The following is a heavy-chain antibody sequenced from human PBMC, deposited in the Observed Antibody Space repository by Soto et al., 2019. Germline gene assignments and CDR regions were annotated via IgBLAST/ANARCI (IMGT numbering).Heavy chain of an antibody. CDR3: ARDRIAVAGIYYFDY. J-gene: IGHJ4*02. Sequence: GGSLRLSCAASGFTFSSYSMNWVRQAPGKGLEWVSYISSSSSTIYYADSVKGRFTISRDNAKNSLYLQMNSLRDEDTAVYYCARDRIAVAGIYYFDYWGQGTLVTVSS. D-gene: IGHD6-19*01. CDR2: ISSSSSTI. CDR1: GFTFSSYS. V-gene: IGHV3-48*02.